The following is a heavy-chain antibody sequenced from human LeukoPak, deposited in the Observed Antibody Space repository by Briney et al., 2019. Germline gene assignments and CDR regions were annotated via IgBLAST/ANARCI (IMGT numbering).Heavy chain of an antibody. J-gene: IGHJ5*02. D-gene: IGHD3-10*01. Sequence: SETLSLTCTVSGGSISSGGYYWSWIRQHPGKGLEWIGYIYYSGSTYYNPSLKSRVTISVDTSKNQFSLKLSSVTAADTAVYYCARGAPGPFNWFDPWGQGTLVTVSS. V-gene: IGHV4-31*03. CDR2: IYYSGST. CDR1: GGSISSGGYY. CDR3: ARGAPGPFNWFDP.